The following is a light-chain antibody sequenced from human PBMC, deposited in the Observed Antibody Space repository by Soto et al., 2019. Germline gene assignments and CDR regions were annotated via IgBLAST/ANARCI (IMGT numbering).Light chain of an antibody. CDR1: QGIDTS. CDR2: AAS. V-gene: IGKV1-5*01. Sequence: DNGMTLSRSALSTSMEYRFTITCRASQGIDTSLAWYQQKPGKAPKLLIYAASNFQSGVPSRFSGSGSGTEFTLTISSLQPDDFATYYCQQYNSYSRTFGQRSIV. CDR3: QQYNSYSRT. J-gene: IGKJ1*01.